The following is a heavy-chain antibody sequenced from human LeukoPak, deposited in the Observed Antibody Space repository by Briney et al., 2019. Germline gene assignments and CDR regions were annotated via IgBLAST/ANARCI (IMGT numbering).Heavy chain of an antibody. D-gene: IGHD3-10*02. CDR2: ISGSGGST. V-gene: IGHV3-23*01. CDR1: GFTFSGYG. Sequence: GGSLRLSCAASGFTFSGYGMSWVRQAPGKGLEWVSAISGSGGSTYYADSVKGRFTISRDNSKNTLYLQMNSLRAEDTAVYYCAKALGPGSSTGFDYWGQGTLVTVSS. J-gene: IGHJ4*02. CDR3: AKALGPGSSTGFDY.